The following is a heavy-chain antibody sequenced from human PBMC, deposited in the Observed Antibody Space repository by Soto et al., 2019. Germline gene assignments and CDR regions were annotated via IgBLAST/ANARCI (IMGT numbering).Heavy chain of an antibody. D-gene: IGHD3-10*01. CDR3: VKHIGGSGDF. CDR2: IDPSDSST. Sequence: PGESLKLSCRGSGVIFTNYWISWVRQMPGKGLEWMGRIDPSDSSTNYSPSFQGHVTLSADKSINTAHLQWNSLKASDTAMYYCVKHIGGSGDFWGQGTPVTVSS. J-gene: IGHJ4*02. CDR1: GVIFTNYW. V-gene: IGHV5-10-1*01.